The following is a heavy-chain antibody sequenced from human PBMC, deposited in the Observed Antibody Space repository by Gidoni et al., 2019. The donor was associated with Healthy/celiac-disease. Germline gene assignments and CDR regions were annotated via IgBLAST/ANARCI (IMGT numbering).Heavy chain of an antibody. CDR1: GGSISSGSYY. CDR2: IYTSGST. V-gene: IGHV4-61*02. D-gene: IGHD3-10*01. CDR3: AREAIRGVGRAVYDY. Sequence: QVQLQESGPGLVKPSQTLSLTCPVSGGSISSGSYYWSWIRQPAGKGLEWIGRIYTSGSTNYNPSLKSRVTISVDTSKNQFSLKLSSVTAADTAVYYCAREAIRGVGRAVYDYWGQGTLVTVSS. J-gene: IGHJ4*02.